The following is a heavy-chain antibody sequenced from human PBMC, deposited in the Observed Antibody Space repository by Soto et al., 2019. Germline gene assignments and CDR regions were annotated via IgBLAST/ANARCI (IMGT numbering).Heavy chain of an antibody. CDR2: ISGSGGSE. D-gene: IGHD1-1*01. CDR1: GFTFTSYA. Sequence: GGSLRLSCAVSGFTFTSYAMTWVRQAPGKGLEWVSAISGSGGSEFYADSVKGRFTISRDNSKNTLYLQMKSLRAEDTALYYREKRDTTTINDYYAMDVWGQGTTVTVSS. J-gene: IGHJ6*02. V-gene: IGHV3-23*01. CDR3: EKRDTTTINDYYAMDV.